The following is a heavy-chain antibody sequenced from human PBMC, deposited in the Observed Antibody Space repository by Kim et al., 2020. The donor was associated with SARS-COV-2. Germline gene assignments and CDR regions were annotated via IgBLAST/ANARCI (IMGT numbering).Heavy chain of an antibody. D-gene: IGHD6-19*01. Sequence: GGSLRLSCAASGFTFSRRAMSWVRQVPGKGLEWIASVNNNNNPYYADSVKGRFTVSRDITKDTLYLQMNSLRADDTALYYCAKDHPSSGWPTFDSWGQGTRGAVAS. J-gene: IGHJ4*02. CDR2: VNNNNNP. V-gene: IGHV3-23*05. CDR1: GFTFSRRA. CDR3: AKDHPSSGWPTFDS.